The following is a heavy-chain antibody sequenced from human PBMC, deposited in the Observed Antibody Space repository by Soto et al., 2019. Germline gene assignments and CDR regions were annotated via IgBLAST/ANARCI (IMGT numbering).Heavy chain of an antibody. CDR3: ARDPSIAAAGHEFDP. CDR2: ISAYNGNT. V-gene: IGHV1-18*01. Sequence: GAAGKVSCEASGYTFTGYGSSWGRQAPGQGLEWMGWISAYNGNTNYAQKLQGRVTMTTDTSTSTDYMELRSLRSDDTAVYYCARDPSIAAAGHEFDPWGQGTLVTVLL. CDR1: GYTFTGYG. D-gene: IGHD6-13*01. J-gene: IGHJ5*02.